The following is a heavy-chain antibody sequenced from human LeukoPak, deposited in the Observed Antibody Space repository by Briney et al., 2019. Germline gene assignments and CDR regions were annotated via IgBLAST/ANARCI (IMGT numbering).Heavy chain of an antibody. Sequence: PSQTLSLTCTVSGGSISSDNYYGNWIRQPAGKGLEWMGRIYTSGSTNYNPSLKTRVTISIDTSKNQFSLKLTSVTAADTAVYYCLLRGDGYTHFDYWGQGTLVTVSS. D-gene: IGHD5-24*01. J-gene: IGHJ4*02. CDR1: GGSISSDNYY. CDR3: LLRGDGYTHFDY. V-gene: IGHV4-61*02. CDR2: IYTSGST.